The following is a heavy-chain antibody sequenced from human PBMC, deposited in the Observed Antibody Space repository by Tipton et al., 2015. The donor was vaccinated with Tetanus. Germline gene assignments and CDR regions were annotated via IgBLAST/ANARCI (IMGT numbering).Heavy chain of an antibody. Sequence: SLRLSCAASGFTFTGFTFANAWMSWVRQAPGKGLEWIGRIKSKVDGGAIDYAAPMKARFTLSRDDSKNTVFLQMDSLKTEDTAVYYCTTSGPGASGGDYRGQGTLVTVSS. CDR3: TTSGPGASGGDY. D-gene: IGHD3-16*01. V-gene: IGHV3-15*01. CDR2: IKSKVDGGAI. CDR1: GFTFTGFTFANAW. J-gene: IGHJ4*02.